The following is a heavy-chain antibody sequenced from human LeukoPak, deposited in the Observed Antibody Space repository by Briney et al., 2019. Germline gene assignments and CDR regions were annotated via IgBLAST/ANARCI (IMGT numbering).Heavy chain of an antibody. Sequence: GGSLRLSCAVSGFTVSSNYMSWVRQAPGKGPEWVSVIYSGGSTYYSDSVKGRFTISRDNSKNTLYLQMNSLRAEDTAVYYCVREINYDKVNWFDPWGQGTLVTVSS. D-gene: IGHD3-22*01. V-gene: IGHV3-53*01. CDR2: IYSGGST. CDR3: VREINYDKVNWFDP. J-gene: IGHJ5*02. CDR1: GFTVSSNY.